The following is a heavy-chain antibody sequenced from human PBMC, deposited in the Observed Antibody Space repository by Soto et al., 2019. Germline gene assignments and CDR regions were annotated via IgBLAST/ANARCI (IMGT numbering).Heavy chain of an antibody. J-gene: IGHJ4*02. CDR1: GGSISSSSYY. V-gene: IGHV4-39*01. CDR3: ARAPPRSGYYVWLSHYYFDY. Sequence: SETLSLTCTVSGGSISSSSYYWGWIRQPPGKGLEWIGSIYYSGSTYYNQSLKSRVTISVDTSKNQFSLKLSSVTAADTVVYYCARAPPRSGYYVWLSHYYFDYWGQGTLVTVSS. CDR2: IYYSGST. D-gene: IGHD3-22*01.